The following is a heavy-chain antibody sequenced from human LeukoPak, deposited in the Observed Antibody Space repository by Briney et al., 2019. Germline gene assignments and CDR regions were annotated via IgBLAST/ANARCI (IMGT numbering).Heavy chain of an antibody. CDR2: IYYSGST. CDR1: GGSISGDH. J-gene: IGHJ6*02. CDR3: ARQDCSSTSCYGIYYYGMDV. D-gene: IGHD2-2*01. V-gene: IGHV4-59*08. Sequence: PSETLSLTCTVSGGSISGDHWNWIRQPPGKGLEWIGYIYYSGSTNYNPSLKSRVTISVDTSKNQFSLKLGSVTAADTAVYYCARQDCSSTSCYGIYYYGMDVWGQGTTVTVSS.